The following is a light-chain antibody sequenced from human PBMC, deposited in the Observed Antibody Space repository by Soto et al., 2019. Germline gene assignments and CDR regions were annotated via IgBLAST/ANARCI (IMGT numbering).Light chain of an antibody. CDR1: SSDVGGYNY. V-gene: IGLV2-8*01. CDR2: EVT. J-gene: IGLJ3*02. CDR3: SSYAASNNFYFV. Sequence: QSALTQPPSASGSPGQSVTISCTGTSSDVGGYNYVSWYQQYPGRAPKLMIYEVTKRPSGVPDRFSGSKSGNTASLTVSGLPAVDEADYYCSSYAASNNFYFVFGGGTKLTVL.